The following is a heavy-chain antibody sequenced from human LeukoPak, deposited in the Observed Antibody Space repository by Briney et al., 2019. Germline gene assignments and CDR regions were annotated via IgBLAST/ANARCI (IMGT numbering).Heavy chain of an antibody. CDR1: GYTFTSHD. V-gene: IGHV1-8*03. CDR3: ARRLGLRWDLQAFDI. J-gene: IGHJ3*02. D-gene: IGHD4-23*01. CDR2: MNPNSGNT. Sequence: ASVKVSCKASGYTFTSHDINWVRQATGQGLEWMGWMNPNSGNTGYAQKFQGRVTITRNNSISTVYMELSSLRSEDTAAYYCARRLGLRWDLQAFDIWGQGTMATVPS.